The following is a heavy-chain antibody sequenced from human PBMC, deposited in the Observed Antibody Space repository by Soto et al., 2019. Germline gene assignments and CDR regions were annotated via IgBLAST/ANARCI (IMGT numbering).Heavy chain of an antibody. CDR1: GGSISNDR. Sequence: SETLSLTCTVSGGSISNDRWSWVRQPAGKGLEWIGRIFASGRTNYNPSLQSRVTMSVDTSKNQFSLTMTSLAAADTAVYYCTRLAHSSSWTGIDYWGQGTLVTVSS. CDR2: IFASGRT. CDR3: TRLAHSSSWTGIDY. D-gene: IGHD6-13*01. J-gene: IGHJ4*02. V-gene: IGHV4-4*07.